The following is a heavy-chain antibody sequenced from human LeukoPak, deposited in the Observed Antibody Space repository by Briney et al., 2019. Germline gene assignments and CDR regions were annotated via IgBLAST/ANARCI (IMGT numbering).Heavy chain of an antibody. CDR3: ARGEDSGYVSDN. Sequence: PSETLSLTCTVSGGSISSYYWSWIRQPPGKGLEWIGYIYYSGSTNYNPSLKSRVTISVDTSKNQFSLKLSSVTAADTAVYYCARGEDSGYVSDNWGQRELFSVSS. V-gene: IGHV4-59*01. CDR1: GGSISSYY. CDR2: IYYSGST. D-gene: IGHD5-12*01. J-gene: IGHJ4*02.